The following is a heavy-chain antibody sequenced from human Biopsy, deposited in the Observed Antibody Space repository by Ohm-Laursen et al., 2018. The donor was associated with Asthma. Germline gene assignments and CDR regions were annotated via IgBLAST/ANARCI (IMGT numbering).Heavy chain of an antibody. Sequence: SLRLSCAASGFTFDDYAMHWVRQAPGKGLEWVSGVSWISGSIDYADSVKGRFTISRDNAKNSLYLQMNSLRGADTALYYCVKDIRLQLWGFDSWGQGTLVTVSS. D-gene: IGHD6-13*01. CDR1: GFTFDDYA. J-gene: IGHJ4*02. V-gene: IGHV3-9*01. CDR2: VSWISGSI. CDR3: VKDIRLQLWGFDS.